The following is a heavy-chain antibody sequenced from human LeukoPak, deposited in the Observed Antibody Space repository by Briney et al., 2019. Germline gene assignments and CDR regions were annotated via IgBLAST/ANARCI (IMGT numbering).Heavy chain of an antibody. CDR3: ARHPFSSPFDY. CDR1: GGSVSSDY. J-gene: IGHJ4*02. V-gene: IGHV4-59*08. Sequence: PSETLSLTCTVSGGSVSSDYWSWVRQPPGKGLEWIGYIYHTGNSDYNPSLKSRATISLDTSKNQFSLKLTSVTAADTAVYFCARHPFSSPFDYWGQGTLVTVSS. CDR2: IYHTGNS. D-gene: IGHD2/OR15-2a*01.